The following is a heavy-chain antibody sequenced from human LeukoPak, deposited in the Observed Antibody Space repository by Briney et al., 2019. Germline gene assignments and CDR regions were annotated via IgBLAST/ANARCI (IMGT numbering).Heavy chain of an antibody. Sequence: GGSLRLSCAASGFTFSSYGMHWVRQAPGKGLVWVSHINSDGSWTSYADSVKGRFTISKDNAKNTVYLQMNNLRAEDTAVYYCVSFYEAYWGRGTLVTVSS. V-gene: IGHV3-74*01. D-gene: IGHD2/OR15-2a*01. CDR1: GFTFSSYG. J-gene: IGHJ4*02. CDR3: VSFYEAY. CDR2: INSDGSWT.